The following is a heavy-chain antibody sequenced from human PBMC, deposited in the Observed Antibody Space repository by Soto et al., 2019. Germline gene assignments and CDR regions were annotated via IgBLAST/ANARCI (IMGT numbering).Heavy chain of an antibody. V-gene: IGHV1-18*04. Sequence: QVQLVQSGAEVENPGASVKVSCKASGYTFSNFGINWVRQAPGQGLEWMGWITPYNENANYAQKYQDRLTVTTDTSTNTAYLELRSLRSDDTAVYFCARARMYSGAYHDYWGQGTLVTVSS. D-gene: IGHD1-26*01. CDR3: ARARMYSGAYHDY. CDR2: ITPYNENA. J-gene: IGHJ4*02. CDR1: GYTFSNFG.